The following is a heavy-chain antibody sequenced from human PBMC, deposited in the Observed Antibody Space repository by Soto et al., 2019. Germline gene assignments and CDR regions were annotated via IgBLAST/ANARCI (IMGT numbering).Heavy chain of an antibody. CDR2: ISYDGSNK. V-gene: IGHV3-30-3*01. J-gene: IGHJ4*02. D-gene: IGHD4-17*01. CDR1: GFTFSNYA. Sequence: QVQLVESGGGVVQPGRSLRLSFAASGFTFSNYAMNWVRQAPGKGLEWVAVISYDGSNKYYADSVKGRFTISRDNSKNTLYLQMNSLRAEDTAVYYCARRPVTYYFDYWGQGTLVTVSS. CDR3: ARRPVTYYFDY.